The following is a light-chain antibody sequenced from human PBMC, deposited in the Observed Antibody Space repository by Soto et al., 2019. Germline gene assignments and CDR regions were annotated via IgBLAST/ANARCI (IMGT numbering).Light chain of an antibody. V-gene: IGKV3-15*01. J-gene: IGKJ2*02. Sequence: EIVMTQSPATLSVSPGERVTLSCRASQSVSSDLAWYQQKPDQAPRLLIYGASTRATGIPAKFSGSGSGTEFTLTISSLQSEDFAVYYCQQYRNWRTFGQGTKLEIK. CDR2: GAS. CDR3: QQYRNWRT. CDR1: QSVSSD.